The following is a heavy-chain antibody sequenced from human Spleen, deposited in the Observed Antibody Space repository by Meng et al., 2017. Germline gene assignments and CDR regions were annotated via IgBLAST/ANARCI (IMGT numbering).Heavy chain of an antibody. J-gene: IGHJ4*02. CDR1: GYTFGSYG. D-gene: IGHD2-15*01. V-gene: IGHV1-18*01. Sequence: QVQLVQSGSDLKKPGASVRVSCKASGYTFGSYGICWVRQAPGQGLEWMGWFVNYVDTYPAPKFQGRVTMTTDTHTNTAFMELRSLTSDDTAVYYCASGTPGRSYCDYWGQGTLVTVSS. CDR2: FVNYVDT. CDR3: ASGTPGRSYCDY.